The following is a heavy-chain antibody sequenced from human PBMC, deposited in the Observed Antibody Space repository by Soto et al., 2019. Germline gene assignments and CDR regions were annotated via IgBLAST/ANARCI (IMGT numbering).Heavy chain of an antibody. V-gene: IGHV3-23*01. CDR2: ISGSGSST. Sequence: PGGSLRLSCAASGFTFSSYAMSWVRQAPGKGLEWVSAISGSGSSTYYADSVKGRFTISGDNSKNTLYLQMNSLRAEDTAVYYCATPMVRGVIITLPNYWGQGTLVTVSS. CDR3: ATPMVRGVIITLPNY. CDR1: GFTFSSYA. D-gene: IGHD3-10*01. J-gene: IGHJ4*02.